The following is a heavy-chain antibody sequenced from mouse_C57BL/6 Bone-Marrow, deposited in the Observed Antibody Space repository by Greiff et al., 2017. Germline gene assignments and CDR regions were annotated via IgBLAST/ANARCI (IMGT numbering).Heavy chain of an antibody. Sequence: VQLQQSGAELARPGASVKLSCQASGYTFTSYGISWVQQRTGQGLEWIGEIYPRSGNTYYNEKFKGKATLTVDKSSSTAYMELSRLTTEDSAVYLCARRLLIYYYGSSYINWYFDVWGTETTVTVSS. CDR1: GYTFTSYG. CDR3: ARRLLIYYYGSSYINWYFDV. V-gene: IGHV1-81*01. CDR2: IYPRSGNT. J-gene: IGHJ1*03. D-gene: IGHD1-1*01.